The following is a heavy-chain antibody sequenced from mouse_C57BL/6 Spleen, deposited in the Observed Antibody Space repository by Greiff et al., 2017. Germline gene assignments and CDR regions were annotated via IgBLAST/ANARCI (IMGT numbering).Heavy chain of an antibody. CDR1: GYTFTDYY. D-gene: IGHD2-3*01. Sequence: VQLQQPGPVLVKPGASVKMSCKASGYTFTDYYMKWVKQSLGKSFEWIGVINPYNGGTSYNQKFKGKATLTVDKSSSTAYMELNSLSSEDSAVSSYERGRVYDGYENFDYWGQGTTLTVSS. CDR2: INPYNGGT. V-gene: IGHV1-19*01. J-gene: IGHJ2*01. CDR3: ERGRVYDGYENFDY.